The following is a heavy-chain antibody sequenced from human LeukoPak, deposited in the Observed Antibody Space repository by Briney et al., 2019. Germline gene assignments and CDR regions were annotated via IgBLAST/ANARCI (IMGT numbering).Heavy chain of an antibody. J-gene: IGHJ4*02. Sequence: PSETLSLTCTVSGGSISSYYWSWIRQPPGKGLEWIGYIYYSGSTNYNPSLKSRVTMSVDTSKNQFSLKLSSVTAADTAVYYCARGSVYYYDSSGYYDYWGQGTLVTVSS. CDR2: IYYSGST. V-gene: IGHV4-59*12. CDR1: GGSISSYY. CDR3: ARGSVYYYDSSGYYDY. D-gene: IGHD3-22*01.